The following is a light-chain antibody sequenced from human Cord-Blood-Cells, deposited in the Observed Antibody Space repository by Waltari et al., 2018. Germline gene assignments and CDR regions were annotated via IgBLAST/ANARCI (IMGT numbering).Light chain of an antibody. CDR1: SSDVGGYNY. V-gene: IGLV2-11*01. J-gene: IGLJ1*01. CDR3: CSYAGSYTYV. CDR2: DVS. Sequence: QSALTQPRSVSGSPGQSVTISCTGTSSDVGGYNYVSWYQQHPGKAPKLMIYDVSKRPSGVPDRLSGSKSCNTASLTISWLQAEDEADYYCCSYAGSYTYVFGTGTKVTVL.